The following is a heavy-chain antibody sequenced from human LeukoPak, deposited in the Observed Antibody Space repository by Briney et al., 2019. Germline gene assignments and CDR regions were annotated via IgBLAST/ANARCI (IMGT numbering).Heavy chain of an antibody. D-gene: IGHD2-15*01. CDR1: GYTFISYG. V-gene: IGHV1-18*01. CDR2: ISAYNGNT. J-gene: IGHJ4*02. CDR3: ARGPYRSGGTCYSQYFDY. Sequence: ASVKVSCKASGYTFISYGISWVRQAPGQGLEWMGWISAYNGNTNYAQKLQGRVTMTTDTSTSTAYMELRSLRSDDTAVYYCARGPYRSGGTCYSQYFDYWGQGTLVTVSS.